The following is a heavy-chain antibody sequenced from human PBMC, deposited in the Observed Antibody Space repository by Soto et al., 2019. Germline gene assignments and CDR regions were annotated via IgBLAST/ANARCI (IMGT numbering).Heavy chain of an antibody. Sequence: GGSLRLSCAASGFTFRTYGMHWVRQAPGKGLEWLAVISNNGINKYYADSVKGRFTISRDNSRDTLFLRMNSLRGEDTAIYYCAKVIRADSTSSNFYYYSGLDVWGQGTTVTVSS. V-gene: IGHV3-30*18. CDR1: GFTFRTYG. CDR3: AKVIRADSTSSNFYYYSGLDV. J-gene: IGHJ6*02. D-gene: IGHD6-6*01. CDR2: ISNNGINK.